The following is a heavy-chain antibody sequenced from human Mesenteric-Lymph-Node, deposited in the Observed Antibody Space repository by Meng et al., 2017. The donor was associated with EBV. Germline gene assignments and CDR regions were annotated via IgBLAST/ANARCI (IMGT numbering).Heavy chain of an antibody. D-gene: IGHD6-19*01. CDR2: INDSGII. CDR1: GESFSDHY. J-gene: IGHJ4*02. CDR3: ARGPRYSSGRGDY. Sequence: QVRLQQWGAGLLKPSENLSLTCAVYGESFSDHYWSWFRQPPGKGLEWIGEINDSGIINYNPSLESRVTMSLDTSKIHLSLELSSVTAADTAVYYCARGPRYSSGRGDYWGQGTRVTVSS. V-gene: IGHV4-34*01.